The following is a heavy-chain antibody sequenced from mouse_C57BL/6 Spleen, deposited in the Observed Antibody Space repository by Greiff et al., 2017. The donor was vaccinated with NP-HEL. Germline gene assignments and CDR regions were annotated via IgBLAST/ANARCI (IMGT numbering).Heavy chain of an antibody. V-gene: IGHV1-80*01. J-gene: IGHJ2*01. CDR3: ARGGLGRPVFDY. CDR1: GYAFSSYW. Sequence: IQLQQSGAELVKPGASVKISCKASGYAFSSYWMNWVKQRPGQGLEWIGQIYPGDGDTNYSGKFKGKATLTADKSSSTAYMQLSSLTSEDSAVYFCARGGLGRPVFDYWGQGTTLTVSS. D-gene: IGHD4-1*01. CDR2: IYPGDGDT.